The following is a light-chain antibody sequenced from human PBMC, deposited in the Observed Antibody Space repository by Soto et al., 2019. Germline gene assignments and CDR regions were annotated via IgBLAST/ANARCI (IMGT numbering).Light chain of an antibody. V-gene: IGKV3-15*01. Sequence: EIMMTQSPATLSVSPGEGGTLSCRASQSVSSSLVWYQQKPGQAPRLLIYGASNRATDVPARFSGSGSGTDFTLTISSLQSEDFAVYYCQQYIEWPYTFDQGTRLEIK. CDR3: QQYIEWPYT. CDR2: GAS. CDR1: QSVSSS. J-gene: IGKJ2*01.